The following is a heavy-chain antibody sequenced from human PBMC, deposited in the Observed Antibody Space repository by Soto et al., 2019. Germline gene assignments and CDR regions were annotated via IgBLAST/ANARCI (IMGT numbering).Heavy chain of an antibody. D-gene: IGHD1-26*01. V-gene: IGHV3-7*05. Sequence: EVQLVESGGGLVQPGGSLRLSCAASGFTFSNYWISWVRQAPGKGLEWVANIKQDGSEKYYVDSVKGRFTISRDNAKNSLYLQMNSLRAEDTAVYYCARDRAVGALDYWGQGTLVTVSS. J-gene: IGHJ4*02. CDR2: IKQDGSEK. CDR1: GFTFSNYW. CDR3: ARDRAVGALDY.